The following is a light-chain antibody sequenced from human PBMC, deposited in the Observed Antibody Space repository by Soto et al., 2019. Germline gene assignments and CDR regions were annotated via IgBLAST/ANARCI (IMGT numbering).Light chain of an antibody. J-gene: IGKJ3*01. CDR2: CAS. V-gene: IGKV3-15*01. CDR3: QQYNNWPLT. CDR1: QSVSNN. Sequence: EIVMMQSPATLSVSPGERATLSCRASQSVSNNLAWYQQKPGQAPTLLIYCASSRATGVPARFSGSGSGTDFTLTISRLQPEDFAVYYCQQYNNWPLTFGPGTKVNIK.